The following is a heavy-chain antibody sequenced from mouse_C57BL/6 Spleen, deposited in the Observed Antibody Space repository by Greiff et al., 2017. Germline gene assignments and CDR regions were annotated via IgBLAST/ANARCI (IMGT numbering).Heavy chain of an antibody. Sequence: QVQLQQPGAELVRPGSSVKLSCKASGYTFTSHWMDWVKQRPGQGLEWIGNIYPSDSETHYNQKFKDKATLTVDKSSSTAYMQLSSLTSEDSAVYYCARKAYYGNYAYWGQGTLVTVSA. CDR2: IYPSDSET. D-gene: IGHD2-10*01. CDR3: ARKAYYGNYAY. CDR1: GYTFTSHW. V-gene: IGHV1-61*01. J-gene: IGHJ3*01.